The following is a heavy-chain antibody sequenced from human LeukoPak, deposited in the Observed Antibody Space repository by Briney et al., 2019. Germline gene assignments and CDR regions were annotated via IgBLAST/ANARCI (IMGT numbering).Heavy chain of an antibody. Sequence: ASVKVSCTASGYTFTNYGISWVRQAPGQGLEWMGWISVYNGNTNYAQKVQGRVTMTTDTSTSTAYMELRSLRSDDTAVYFCARVTYYYASGSYYWFDPWGQGTLVTVSS. CDR2: ISVYNGNT. D-gene: IGHD3-10*01. CDR3: ARVTYYYASGSYYWFDP. V-gene: IGHV1-18*01. CDR1: GYTFTNYG. J-gene: IGHJ5*02.